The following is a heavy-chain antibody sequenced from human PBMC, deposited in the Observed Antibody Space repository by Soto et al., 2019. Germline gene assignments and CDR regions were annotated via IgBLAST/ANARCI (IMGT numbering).Heavy chain of an antibody. CDR3: ARSLLFSSSWYTTNWFDP. V-gene: IGHV4-61*05. CDR1: GGSVSSSSYY. CDR2: IYYSGST. Sequence: SETLSLTCTVSGGSVSSSSYYWGWVRQPPGKGLEWIGYIYYSGSTNYNPSLKSRVTISVDTSKNQFSLKLSSVTAADTAVYYCARSLLFSSSWYTTNWFDPWGQGTLVTVSS. J-gene: IGHJ5*02. D-gene: IGHD6-13*01.